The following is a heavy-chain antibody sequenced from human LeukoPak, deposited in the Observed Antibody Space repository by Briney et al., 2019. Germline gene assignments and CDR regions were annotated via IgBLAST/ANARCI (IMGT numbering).Heavy chain of an antibody. CDR3: GRYCSSTSCPIDF. J-gene: IGHJ4*02. V-gene: IGHV1-2*02. D-gene: IGHD2-2*01. CDR2: INPNSGGT. Sequence: ASVKVSCKTSGYTFTDYYTHWVRQAPGQGLEWMGWINPNSGGTDYAQKFQGRVTITRDTSITTAYMELTSLRSDDTAVYYCGRYCSSTSCPIDFWGQGTLVTVSS. CDR1: GYTFTDYY.